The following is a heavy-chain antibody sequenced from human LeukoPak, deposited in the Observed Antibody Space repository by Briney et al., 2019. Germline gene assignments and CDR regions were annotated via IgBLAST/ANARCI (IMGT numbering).Heavy chain of an antibody. D-gene: IGHD2-15*01. CDR1: GYTFTSYG. J-gene: IGHJ6*02. Sequence: ASVKVSCKASGYTFTSYGISWVRQAPGQGLEWMGWISAYNGNTNYAQKLQGRVTMTTDTSTSTAYMELSSLRSEDTAVYYCARGYVVVVAAKDYYYGMDVWGQGTTVTVSS. V-gene: IGHV1-18*01. CDR2: ISAYNGNT. CDR3: ARGYVVVVAAKDYYYGMDV.